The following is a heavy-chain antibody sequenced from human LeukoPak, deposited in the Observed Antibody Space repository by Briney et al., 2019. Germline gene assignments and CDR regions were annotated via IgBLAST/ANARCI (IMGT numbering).Heavy chain of an antibody. CDR3: ARDNALDFWSGYYTGTFDY. CDR2: INPSGGST. Sequence: ASVKVSCKASGYTFTSYYMHWVRQAPGQGLEWMGIINPSGGSTSYAQKFQGRVTMTRDTSTSTVYMELSSLGSEDTAVYYCARDNALDFWSGYYTGTFDYWGQGTLVTVSS. J-gene: IGHJ4*02. V-gene: IGHV1-46*01. D-gene: IGHD3-3*01. CDR1: GYTFTSYY.